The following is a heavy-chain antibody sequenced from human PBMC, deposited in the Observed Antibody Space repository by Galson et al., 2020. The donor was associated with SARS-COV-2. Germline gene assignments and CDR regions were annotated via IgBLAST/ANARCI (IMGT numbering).Heavy chain of an antibody. CDR2: ISYDGNNK. J-gene: IGHJ4*03. CDR3: ASHSSGWYMSYFDY. Sequence: LSLTCAASGFTFSSYAMHWVRQAPGKGLEWVAVISYDGNNKYYADSVKDRFTISRDNSKNTLYLQLNSLRAEDTAMYYCASHSSGWYMSYFDYWGQGTLVTVSS. V-gene: IGHV3-30-3*01. CDR1: GFTFSSYA. D-gene: IGHD6-19*01.